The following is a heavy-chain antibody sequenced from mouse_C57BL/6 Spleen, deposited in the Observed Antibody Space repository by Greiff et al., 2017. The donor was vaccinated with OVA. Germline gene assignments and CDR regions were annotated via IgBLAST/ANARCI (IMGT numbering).Heavy chain of an antibody. CDR1: GFSLSTSGMG. Sequence: QVTLKESGPGILQSSQTLSLTCSFSGFSLSTSGMGVSWIRQPSGKGLEWLAHIYWDDDKRYNPSLKSRPTISKDTSRNQVFLKITSVDTADTATYYCARNYGSSPYAMDYWGQGTSVTVSS. V-gene: IGHV8-12*01. CDR2: IYWDDDK. CDR3: ARNYGSSPYAMDY. D-gene: IGHD1-1*01. J-gene: IGHJ4*01.